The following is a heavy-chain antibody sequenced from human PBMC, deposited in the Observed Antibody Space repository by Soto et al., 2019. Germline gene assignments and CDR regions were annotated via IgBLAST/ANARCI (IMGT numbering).Heavy chain of an antibody. CDR3: ARDLVVVAATPSSCGMDV. Sequence: SETLSLTCTVSGGSISSGGYYWSWIRQHPGKGLEWIGYIYYSGSTYYNPSLKSRVTMSVDTSKNQFSLKLSSVTAADTAVYYCARDLVVVAATPSSCGMDVWGQGTTVT. V-gene: IGHV4-31*03. CDR2: IYYSGST. J-gene: IGHJ6*02. D-gene: IGHD2-15*01. CDR1: GGSISSGGYY.